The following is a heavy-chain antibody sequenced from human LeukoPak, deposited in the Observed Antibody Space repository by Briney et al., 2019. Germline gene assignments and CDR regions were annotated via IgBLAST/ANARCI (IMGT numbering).Heavy chain of an antibody. D-gene: IGHD2-15*01. CDR2: INHSGST. Sequence: NASETLSLTCAVYGGSFSGYYWSWIRQPPGKGLEWIGEINHSGSTNYNPSLKSRVTISVDTSKNQFSLKLSSVTAADTAVYYCAVGSIVGAERNTDNWFDPWGQGTLVTVSS. CDR1: GGSFSGYY. V-gene: IGHV4-34*01. CDR3: AVGSIVGAERNTDNWFDP. J-gene: IGHJ5*02.